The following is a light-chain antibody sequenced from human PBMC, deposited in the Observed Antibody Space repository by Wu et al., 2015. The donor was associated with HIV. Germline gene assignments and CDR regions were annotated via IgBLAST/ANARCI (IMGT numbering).Light chain of an antibody. CDR3: QQYQIWPLT. J-gene: IGKJ4*01. Sequence: EIVMTQSPATLSVSPGERATLSCRASQSVNSNLAWYQQKPGQAPRLLIYAASTRATGIPARFSGSGSGTEFTLTISSMQSEDFAVYYCQQYQIWPLTFGGGTKVEIK. CDR2: AAS. V-gene: IGKV3-15*01. CDR1: QSVNSN.